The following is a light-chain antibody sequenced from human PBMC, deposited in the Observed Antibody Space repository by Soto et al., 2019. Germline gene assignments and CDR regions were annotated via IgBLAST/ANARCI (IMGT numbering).Light chain of an antibody. CDR2: DAS. Sequence: DIQMTQSPSSLSASVGDRVTITCQASQDISNYLNWYQQKPGKAPNLLIYDASNFQTGIPSMVSRSGPETQFKSTISCLQPEDIATQYCQPYDNLPFTVGQGPKLEIK. V-gene: IGKV1-33*01. CDR1: QDISNY. J-gene: IGKJ2*01. CDR3: QPYDNLPFT.